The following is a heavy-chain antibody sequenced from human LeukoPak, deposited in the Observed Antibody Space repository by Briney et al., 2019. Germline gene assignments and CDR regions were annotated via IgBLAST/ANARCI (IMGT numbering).Heavy chain of an antibody. V-gene: IGHV3-48*03. CDR3: ARDGGTTMVWSFVI. D-gene: IGHD4/OR15-4a*01. Sequence: GGSLRLSCAASGFTFSIYEMNWVRQAPGKGLEWVSYISASGSSIYYADSVKGRFTISRDNAKNSLYLQMNSLRAEDTAVYYCARDGGTTMVWSFVIWGQGTMVTV. CDR2: ISASGSSI. J-gene: IGHJ3*02. CDR1: GFTFSIYE.